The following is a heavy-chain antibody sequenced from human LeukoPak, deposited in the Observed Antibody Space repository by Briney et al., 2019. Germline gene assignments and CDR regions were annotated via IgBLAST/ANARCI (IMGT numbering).Heavy chain of an antibody. V-gene: IGHV3-23*01. J-gene: IGHJ4*02. CDR1: GFTFSSYA. CDR3: ARAVYYYDSSGYYPEDY. CDR2: ISGSGGST. Sequence: GGSLRLSCAASGFTFSSYAMNWVRQAPGKGLEWVSAISGSGGSTYYADSVKGRFTISRDNAKNSLYLQMNSLRAEDTAVYYCARAVYYYDSSGYYPEDYWGQGTLVTVSS. D-gene: IGHD3-22*01.